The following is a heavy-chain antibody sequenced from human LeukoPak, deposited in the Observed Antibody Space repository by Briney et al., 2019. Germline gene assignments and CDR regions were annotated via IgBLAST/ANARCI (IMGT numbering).Heavy chain of an antibody. CDR1: GGSFSGYY. D-gene: IGHD6-19*01. CDR2: INHSGST. Sequence: SETLSLTCTVYGGSFSGYYWSWIRQPPGKGREWIGEINHSGSTNYNPSLKSRVTISVDTSKNQFSLKLSSVTAADTAVYYCARVSKQWLVRVYYFDYWGQGTLVTVSS. CDR3: ARVSKQWLVRVYYFDY. J-gene: IGHJ4*02. V-gene: IGHV4-34*01.